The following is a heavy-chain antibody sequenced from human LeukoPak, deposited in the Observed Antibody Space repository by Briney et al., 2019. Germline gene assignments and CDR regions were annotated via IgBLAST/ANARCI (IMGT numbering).Heavy chain of an antibody. CDR1: GFTFDDYG. J-gene: IGHJ6*02. Sequence: GGSLRLSCAASGFTFDDYGMSWVRQAPGKGLEWVGRIKSKTDGGTTDYAAPVKGRFTISRDDSKNTLYLQMNSLKTEDTAVYYCTTGGIATAADYYYYGMDVWGQGTTVTVSS. V-gene: IGHV3-15*01. CDR3: TTGGIATAADYYYYGMDV. D-gene: IGHD6-13*01. CDR2: IKSKTDGGTT.